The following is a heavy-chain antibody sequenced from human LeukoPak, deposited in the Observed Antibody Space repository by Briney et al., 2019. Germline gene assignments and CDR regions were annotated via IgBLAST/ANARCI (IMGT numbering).Heavy chain of an antibody. Sequence: SGGSLRLSCAASGFTFSSYGMNWVRQAPGKGLEWVSSISSSSSYIYYADSVKGRFTISRDNAKNSLYLQVNSLRAEDTAVYYCARGRDSSALDAFDIWGQGTMVTVSS. V-gene: IGHV3-21*01. J-gene: IGHJ3*02. CDR1: GFTFSSYG. CDR2: ISSSSSYI. CDR3: ARGRDSSALDAFDI. D-gene: IGHD3-22*01.